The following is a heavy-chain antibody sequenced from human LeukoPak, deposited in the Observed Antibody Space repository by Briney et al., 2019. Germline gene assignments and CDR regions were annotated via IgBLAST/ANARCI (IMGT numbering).Heavy chain of an antibody. Sequence: ASVKVSCKASGYTCTGYYMHWVRQSPGQGLEWMGWINPNSGGTNYAQKFQGRVTMTRDTSISTANMELSRLRSDDTAVYYCASFDSGSCSPKADYWGQGTLVTVSS. CDR1: GYTCTGYY. CDR3: ASFDSGSCSPKADY. J-gene: IGHJ4*02. V-gene: IGHV1-2*02. CDR2: INPNSGGT. D-gene: IGHD1-26*01.